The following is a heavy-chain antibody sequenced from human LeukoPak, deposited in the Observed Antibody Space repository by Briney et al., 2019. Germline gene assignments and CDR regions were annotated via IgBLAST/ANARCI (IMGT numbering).Heavy chain of an antibody. CDR1: GFIFSSYW. CDR2: TSDDGSST. V-gene: IGHV3-74*01. CDR3: ASPRGHYYDTGMDV. D-gene: IGHD3-22*01. J-gene: IGHJ6*02. Sequence: GGSLRLSCAASGFIFSSYWMHWVRQAPGKGLVWVSRTSDDGSSTTYADSVKGRFTISRDNAKNTLYLQMNSLRAEDTAVYYCASPRGHYYDTGMDVWGQGTTVTVSS.